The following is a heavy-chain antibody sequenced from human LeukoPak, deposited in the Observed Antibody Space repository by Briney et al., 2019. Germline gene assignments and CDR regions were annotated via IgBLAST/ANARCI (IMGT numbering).Heavy chain of an antibody. Sequence: GGSLRLSCAASGFTFSSYEMNWVRQAPGKGLEWVSYISSSGSTIYYADSVKGRFTISRDNAKNSLYLQMNSLRGEDTAVYYCARTARHLDYWGQGTLVTVSS. J-gene: IGHJ4*02. CDR1: GFTFSSYE. D-gene: IGHD5-18*01. V-gene: IGHV3-48*03. CDR2: ISSSGSTI. CDR3: ARTARHLDY.